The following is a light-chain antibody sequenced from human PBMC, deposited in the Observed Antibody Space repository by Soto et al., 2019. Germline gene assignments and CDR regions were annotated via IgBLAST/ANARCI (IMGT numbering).Light chain of an antibody. Sequence: EIVLTQSPGTLSLSPGERAILSGSASQRVTSSFAWYQQTPGRARRLLIYGSSTSAAGIPARFSGSGSGTEFTPTISILQAEAFALYYCQRYFYWPYTFGQGTKLDIK. CDR3: QRYFYWPYT. CDR2: GSS. V-gene: IGKV3-15*01. J-gene: IGKJ2*01. CDR1: QRVTSS.